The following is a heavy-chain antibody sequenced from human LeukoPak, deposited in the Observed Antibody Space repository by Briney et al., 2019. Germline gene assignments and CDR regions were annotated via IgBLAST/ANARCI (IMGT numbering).Heavy chain of an antibody. J-gene: IGHJ4*02. Sequence: PGRSLRLSCAASGFTFSSYAMHWVRQAPGKGLEWVAVISYDGSNKYYADSVKGRFTISRDHSKNTLYLQMNSLRAEDTAVYYCARDRTTYYYDSSGSHFDYWGQGTLVTVSS. CDR1: GFTFSSYA. D-gene: IGHD3-22*01. CDR2: ISYDGSNK. V-gene: IGHV3-30*01. CDR3: ARDRTTYYYDSSGSHFDY.